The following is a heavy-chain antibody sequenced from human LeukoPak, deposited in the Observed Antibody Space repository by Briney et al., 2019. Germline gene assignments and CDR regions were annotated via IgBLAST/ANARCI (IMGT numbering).Heavy chain of an antibody. V-gene: IGHV3-23*01. Sequence: QPGGSLRLSCAASGFTFSSYAMSWVRQAPGKGLEWVSAISGSGGSTYYADSVKGRFTISRDNSKNTLYLQMNSLRVEDTAVYYCAKESGEYNWNQITTVNWGQGTLVTVSS. CDR3: AKESGEYNWNQITTVN. CDR2: ISGSGGST. J-gene: IGHJ4*02. CDR1: GFTFSSYA. D-gene: IGHD1-20*01.